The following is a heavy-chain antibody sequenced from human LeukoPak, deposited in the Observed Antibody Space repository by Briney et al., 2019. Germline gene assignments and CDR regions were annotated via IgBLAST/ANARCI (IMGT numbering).Heavy chain of an antibody. CDR3: ARMTAMVLGGDY. CDR2: INPNSGGT. Sequence: ASVKVSCKASGYTFTSYGISWVRQAPGQGLEWMGWINPNSGGTNYAQKFQGRVTMTRDTSISTAYMELSRLRSNDTAVYYCARMTAMVLGGDYWGQGTLVTVSS. J-gene: IGHJ4*02. CDR1: GYTFTSYG. D-gene: IGHD5-18*01. V-gene: IGHV1-2*02.